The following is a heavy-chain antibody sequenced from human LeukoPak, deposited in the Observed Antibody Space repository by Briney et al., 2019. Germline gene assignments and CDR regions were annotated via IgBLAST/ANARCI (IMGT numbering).Heavy chain of an antibody. CDR1: GFTFSSYW. J-gene: IGHJ4*02. CDR2: INSDGSNT. CDR3: AKVYSTYYYDSSGYANDY. Sequence: PGGSLRLSCAASGFTFSSYWMHWVRQVPGKGLVWVSRINSDGSNTRYADSVKGRFTISRDNAKNTLYLQMNSLRAEDTAVYYCAKVYSTYYYDSSGYANDYWGQGTLVTVSS. D-gene: IGHD3-22*01. V-gene: IGHV3-74*01.